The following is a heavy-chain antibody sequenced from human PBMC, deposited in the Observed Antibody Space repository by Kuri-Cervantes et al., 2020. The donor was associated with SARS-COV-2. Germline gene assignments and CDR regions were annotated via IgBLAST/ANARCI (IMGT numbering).Heavy chain of an antibody. CDR2: INPNSGGT. Sequence: ASVKVSCKASRYTFTGYYMHWVRQAPGQGLEWMGWINPNSGGTNYAQKFQGWVTMTRDTSISTVYMELSRLRSDDTAVYYCARSTPLRRLVVISQGGAFDIWGQGTMVTVSS. CDR3: ARSTPLRRLVVISQGGAFDI. D-gene: IGHD3-22*01. CDR1: RYTFTGYY. V-gene: IGHV1-2*04. J-gene: IGHJ3*02.